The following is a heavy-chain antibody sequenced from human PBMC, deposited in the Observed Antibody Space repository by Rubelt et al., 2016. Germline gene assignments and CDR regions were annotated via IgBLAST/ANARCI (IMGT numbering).Heavy chain of an antibody. D-gene: IGHD3-10*01. CDR1: PGSLSGYS. CDR3: VTRLGSPDY. CDR2: ILNSGST. J-gene: IGHJ4*02. Sequence: QVQLQQWGAGVVQPSETLSLTCPVSPGSLSGYSWSWIRQSPSLVLEWIAEILNSGSTNRNPSLQIRVSILIATSRNQFSLKLTSGTAADTTVYYCVTRLGSPDYWGQGTLVTVSS. V-gene: IGHV4-34*02.